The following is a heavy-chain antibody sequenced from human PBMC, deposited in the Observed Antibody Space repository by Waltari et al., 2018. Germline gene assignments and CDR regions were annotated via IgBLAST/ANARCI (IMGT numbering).Heavy chain of an antibody. CDR2: LYHAGNT. CDR3: ARGNTKYGMDV. V-gene: IGHV3-53*01. CDR1: SFNVSSYY. J-gene: IGHJ6*02. Sequence: EVQLVESGGHLIQPGGSLRLSCAASSFNVSSYYMTRVRQAPGKGLEWVSILYHAGNTYYADSVKGRFTFSRDNSKNTLYLQMNSLRAEDTAVYYCARGNTKYGMDVWGQGTTVTVSS. D-gene: IGHD3-10*01.